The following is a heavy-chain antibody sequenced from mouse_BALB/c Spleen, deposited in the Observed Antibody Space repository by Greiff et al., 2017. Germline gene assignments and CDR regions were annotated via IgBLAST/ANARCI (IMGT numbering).Heavy chain of an antibody. J-gene: IGHJ3*01. D-gene: IGHD2-4*01. CDR3: APIYYDYAY. CDR1: GFNIKDTY. V-gene: IGHV14-3*02. CDR2: IDPANGNT. Sequence: EVKLMESGAELVKPGASVKLSCTASGFNIKDTYMHWVKQRPEQGLEWIGRIDPANGNTKYDPKFQGKATITADTSSNTAYLQLSSLTSEDTAVYYCAPIYYDYAYWGQGTLVTVSA.